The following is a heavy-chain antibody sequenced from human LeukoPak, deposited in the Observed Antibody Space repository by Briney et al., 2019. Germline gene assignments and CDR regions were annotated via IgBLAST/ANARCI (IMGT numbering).Heavy chain of an antibody. CDR1: GYSFTSYW. CDR2: IYPGDSDT. CDR3: ARHANGYCSGGSCYRVDY. V-gene: IGHV5-51*01. D-gene: IGHD2-15*01. Sequence: GESVKISCKGSGYSFTSYWIGWVRQMPGKGLEWMGIIYPGDSDTRYSPSFQGQVTISADKSISTAYLQWSSLKASDTAMYYCARHANGYCSGGSCYRVDYWGQGTLVTVSS. J-gene: IGHJ4*02.